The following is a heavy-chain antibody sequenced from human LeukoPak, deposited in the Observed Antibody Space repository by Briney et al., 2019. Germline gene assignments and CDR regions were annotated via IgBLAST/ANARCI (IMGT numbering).Heavy chain of an antibody. CDR3: ARDVGDL. CDR1: GFTFSTYW. D-gene: IGHD2-21*02. V-gene: IGHV3-7*01. J-gene: IGHJ4*02. CDR2: INQGGSEK. Sequence: GGSLRLSRAPSGFTFSTYWMGWVRQAPGKGLEWLANINQGGSEKYYVDSVKGRFTTSRDNAKNSLFLQMNSLRAEDTAVYYCARDVGDLWGQGTLVTVSS.